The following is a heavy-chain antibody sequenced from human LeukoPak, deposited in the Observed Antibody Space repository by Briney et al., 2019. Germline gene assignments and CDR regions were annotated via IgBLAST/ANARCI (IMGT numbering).Heavy chain of an antibody. CDR3: ARDKDWAFDY. CDR2: IRSSGDDI. D-gene: IGHD3/OR15-3a*01. J-gene: IGHJ4*02. CDR1: GFTFSSYA. Sequence: GGSLRLSCAASGFTFSSYAMTWVRQAPGKGLEWVSHIRSSGDDIRYADSVKGRFTISRDDAKISLFLQMNSLRAEDTAVYYCARDKDWAFDYWGQGTLVTVSS. V-gene: IGHV3-21*05.